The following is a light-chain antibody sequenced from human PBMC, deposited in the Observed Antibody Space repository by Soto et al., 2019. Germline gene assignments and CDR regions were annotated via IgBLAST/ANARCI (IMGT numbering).Light chain of an antibody. V-gene: IGKV3-20*01. CDR1: QRITNNL. CDR3: QKYGRSPFT. CDR2: GAS. J-gene: IGKJ2*01. Sequence: DIDLTQSPDTLSASPGERVTLSCRASQRITNNLVAWFQQKPGLATRLLIHGASTRARGVPDRFTGGGSGTDFVLTISRVEPEDFAVYYCQKYGRSPFTFGQGTKLHIK.